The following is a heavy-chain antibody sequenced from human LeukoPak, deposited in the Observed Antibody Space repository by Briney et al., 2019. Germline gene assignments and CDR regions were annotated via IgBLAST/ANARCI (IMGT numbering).Heavy chain of an antibody. V-gene: IGHV4-59*01. CDR2: IYYSGST. CDR3: ARAVRARTTVVISPSYYYYGMDV. Sequence: SETLSLTCTVSGGSISSYYWSWIRQPPGKGLEWIGYIYYSGSTNYNPSLKSRVTISVDTSKNQFSLKLSSVTAADTAVYYCARAVRARTTVVISPSYYYYGMDVWGQGTTVTVSS. D-gene: IGHD4-23*01. CDR1: GGSISSYY. J-gene: IGHJ6*02.